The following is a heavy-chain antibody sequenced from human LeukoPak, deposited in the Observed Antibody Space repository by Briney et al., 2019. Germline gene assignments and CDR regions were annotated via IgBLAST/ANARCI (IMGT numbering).Heavy chain of an antibody. CDR2: IYYSGST. J-gene: IGHJ5*02. CDR1: GGSISSYY. CDR3: ARELGGVCSSTSCYAGNWFDP. Sequence: SETLSLTCTVSGGSISSYYWSWIRQPPGKGLEWIGYIYYSGSTNYNPSLKSRVTISVDTSKNQFSLKLSSVTAADTAVYYCARELGGVCSSTSCYAGNWFDPWGQGTLVTVSS. V-gene: IGHV4-59*12. D-gene: IGHD2-2*01.